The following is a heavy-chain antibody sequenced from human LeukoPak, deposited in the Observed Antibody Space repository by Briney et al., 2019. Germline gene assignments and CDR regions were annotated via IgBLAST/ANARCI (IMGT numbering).Heavy chain of an antibody. J-gene: IGHJ6*02. CDR2: IYASGST. CDR1: DGSINSYF. D-gene: IGHD3-9*01. Sequence: SETLSLTCTVSDGSINSYFWSWIRQLAGKGLEYIGRIYASGSTNYNPSLKSRVTMSVDTSKNQFSLKLTSVTAADTAVYYCARVRDYDILTGYNYGMDVWGQGTTVTVSS. CDR3: ARVRDYDILTGYNYGMDV. V-gene: IGHV4-4*07.